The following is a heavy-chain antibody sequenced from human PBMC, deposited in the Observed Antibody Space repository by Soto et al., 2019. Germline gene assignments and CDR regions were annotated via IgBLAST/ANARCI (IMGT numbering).Heavy chain of an antibody. Sequence: SGPTLVKRTETLTLTCTFSGFSLSASGVGVGWIRQPPGEALEWLALIYWNADTRYSPSLMTRLTITRDTSKNQVVLTMTNMDPVDTATYYCAHIRDDVVTGSFFYFVDVWGKGTTVTVSS. CDR2: IYWNADT. D-gene: IGHD3-9*01. CDR3: AHIRDDVVTGSFFYFVDV. J-gene: IGHJ6*03. CDR1: GFSLSASGVG. V-gene: IGHV2-5*01.